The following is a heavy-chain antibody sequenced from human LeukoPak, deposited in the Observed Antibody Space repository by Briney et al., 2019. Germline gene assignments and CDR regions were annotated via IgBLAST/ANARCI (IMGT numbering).Heavy chain of an antibody. CDR3: ARLHSMIVVAPFDY. CDR1: GGSISSSNW. J-gene: IGHJ4*02. Sequence: SETLSLTCAVSGGSISSSNWWSWVRQPPGKGLEWIGEIYHSGSTNYNPSLKSRVTISVDKSKNQFSLKLSSVTAADTAVYYCARLHSMIVVAPFDYWGQGTLVTVSS. V-gene: IGHV4-4*02. D-gene: IGHD3-22*01. CDR2: IYHSGST.